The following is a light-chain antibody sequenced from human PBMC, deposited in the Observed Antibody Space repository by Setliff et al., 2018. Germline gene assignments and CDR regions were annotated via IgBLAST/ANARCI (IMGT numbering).Light chain of an antibody. J-gene: IGLJ2*01. CDR3: CSYAGSRTYVI. V-gene: IGLV2-23*02. CDR1: SSDVGSYNL. Sequence: QSALAQPASVPGSPGQSITISCTGTSSDVGSYNLVSWYQQFPGKAPKLMIYEVSKRPSGVSNRFSGSKSGNTASLTISGLQAEDEADYYCCSYAGSRTYVIFGGGTKVTVL. CDR2: EVS.